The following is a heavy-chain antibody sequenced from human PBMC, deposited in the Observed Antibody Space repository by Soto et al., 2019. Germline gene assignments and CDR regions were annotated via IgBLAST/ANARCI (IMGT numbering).Heavy chain of an antibody. Sequence: QVQLVQSGAEVKKPGTSVKVSCTASGVTFSSYAISWVRQAPGQGLEWMGGIIPIFCTANYAQKFQGRVTITADESTSTAYMELSSLGTEDTAVYYCARKKYCSGGSCYYYYCMGVWGQGTTVHVS. D-gene: IGHD2-15*01. CDR2: IIPIFCTA. V-gene: IGHV1-69*01. CDR1: GVTFSSYA. J-gene: IGHJ6*01. CDR3: ARKKYCSGGSCYYYYCMGV.